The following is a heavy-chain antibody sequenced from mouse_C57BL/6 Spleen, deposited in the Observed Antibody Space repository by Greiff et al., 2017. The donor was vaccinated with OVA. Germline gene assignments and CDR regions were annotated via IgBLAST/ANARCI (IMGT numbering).Heavy chain of an antibody. CDR3: ARGRSSSYEDWYFDV. D-gene: IGHD1-1*01. Sequence: VQLQESGAELVKPGASVKMSCKASGYTFTTYPIEWMKQNHGKSLEWIGNFHPYNDDTKYNEKFKGKATLTVEKSSSTVYFELSRLTSDDSAVYYCARGRSSSYEDWYFDVWGTGTTVTVSS. J-gene: IGHJ1*03. CDR2: FHPYNDDT. CDR1: GYTFTTYP. V-gene: IGHV1-47*01.